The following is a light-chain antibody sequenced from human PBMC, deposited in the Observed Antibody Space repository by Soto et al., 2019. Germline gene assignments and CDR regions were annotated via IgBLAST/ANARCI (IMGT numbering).Light chain of an antibody. J-gene: IGKJ1*01. V-gene: IGKV3-20*01. CDR3: QQYGSSLPWT. CDR2: AAS. Sequence: EVVLTQSPGTVSLSPGERATLSCRASQSVTSNYLAWYQQKPGQAPRLLIYAASSRATGIPDRFSGSGSGTDFSLTISRLEPEDFPVYYCQQYGSSLPWTFGQGTKVEIK. CDR1: QSVTSNY.